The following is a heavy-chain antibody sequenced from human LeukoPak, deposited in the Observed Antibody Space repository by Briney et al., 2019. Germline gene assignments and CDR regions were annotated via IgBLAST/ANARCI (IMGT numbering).Heavy chain of an antibody. CDR3: ARDRRRLRGQNGDGDAFDI. CDR1: GFSVGGNY. Sequence: GGSLRLSCTASGFSVGGNYISWVRQAPGKGLEWVSIFYIDGRAFHAASVKGRFTVSRDISKNSVDLQMNSLRAEDTAVYFCARDRRRLRGQNGDGDAFDIWGQGTRVTVSS. V-gene: IGHV3-53*01. CDR2: FYIDGRA. D-gene: IGHD2-8*01. J-gene: IGHJ3*02.